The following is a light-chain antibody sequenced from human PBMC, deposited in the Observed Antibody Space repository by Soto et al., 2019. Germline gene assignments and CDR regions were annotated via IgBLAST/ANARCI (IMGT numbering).Light chain of an antibody. CDR2: AAS. J-gene: IGKJ3*01. V-gene: IGKV1-39*01. CDR3: QQSYSIPYT. Sequence: DIQMTQSPSSLSASVGDRVTITCRASQSISSSLNWYHQKSGKAPKLLIYAASSLQSGVPSRFSGSGSGTDFTLTISSLQPEDFATYYCQQSYSIPYTFGPGTKVDIK. CDR1: QSISSS.